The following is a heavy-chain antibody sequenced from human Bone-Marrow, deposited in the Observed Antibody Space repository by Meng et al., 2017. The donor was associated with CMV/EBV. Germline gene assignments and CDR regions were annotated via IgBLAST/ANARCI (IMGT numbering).Heavy chain of an antibody. V-gene: IGHV1-69*02. J-gene: IGHJ6*02. Sequence: SVKVSCKASGYTFTSYTISWVRQAPGQGLEWMGRIIPILGIANYAQKFQGRVTITADKSTSTAYMELSSLRSEDTAVYYCARGAYGYSSGWNDSPYGMDVWGQGTTVTVSS. CDR2: IIPILGIA. D-gene: IGHD6-19*01. CDR3: ARGAYGYSSGWNDSPYGMDV. CDR1: GYTFTSYT.